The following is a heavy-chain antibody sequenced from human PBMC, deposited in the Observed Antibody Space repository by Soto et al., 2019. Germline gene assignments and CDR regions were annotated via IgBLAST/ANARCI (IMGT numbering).Heavy chain of an antibody. V-gene: IGHV3-9*01. D-gene: IGHD3-10*01. CDR2: ISWNSGSI. Sequence: GGSLRLSCAASGFTFDDYAMHWVRQAPGKGLEWVSGISWNSGSICYADSVKGRFTISRDNAKNSLYLKMNSLRAEDTALYYCAKGLGSGGVKGNDFDYWGQGTLVTVSS. CDR3: AKGLGSGGVKGNDFDY. J-gene: IGHJ4*02. CDR1: GFTFDDYA.